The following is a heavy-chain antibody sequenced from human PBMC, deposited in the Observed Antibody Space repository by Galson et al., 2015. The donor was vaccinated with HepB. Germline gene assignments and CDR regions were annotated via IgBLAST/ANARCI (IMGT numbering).Heavy chain of an antibody. CDR3: ARVSLWVHSNYADDYYGMDV. Sequence: SVKVSCKASGYTFTSYDINWVRQATGQGLEWMGWMNPNSGNTGYAQKFQGRVTMTRDTSTSTVYMELSSLRSEDTAVYCCARVSLWVHSNYADDYYGMDVWGQGTTVTVSS. D-gene: IGHD4-11*01. J-gene: IGHJ6*02. V-gene: IGHV1-8*01. CDR2: MNPNSGNT. CDR1: GYTFTSYD.